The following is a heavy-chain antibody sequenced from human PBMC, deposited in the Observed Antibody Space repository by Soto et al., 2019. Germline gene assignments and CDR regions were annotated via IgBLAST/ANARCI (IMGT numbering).Heavy chain of an antibody. Sequence: SETLSLTCAVYGGSFSGYYLSWIRQPPGKGLEWIGYIYYSGSTYYNPSLKSRVTISVDTSKNQFSLKLSSVTAADTAVYYCASLENGELRSLSWGQGTLVTVYS. CDR1: GGSFSGYY. CDR3: ASLENGELRSLS. V-gene: IGHV4-30-4*01. J-gene: IGHJ4*02. CDR2: IYYSGST. D-gene: IGHD1-7*01.